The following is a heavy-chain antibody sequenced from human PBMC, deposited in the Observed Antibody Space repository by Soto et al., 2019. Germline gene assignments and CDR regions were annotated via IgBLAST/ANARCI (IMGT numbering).Heavy chain of an antibody. CDR2: VYYSGSS. CDR3: AKLSCTSSTCYFPGWFDP. J-gene: IGHJ5*02. CDR1: GDSISGGASF. Sequence: SETLSLTCTVSGDSISGGASFWSWIRQPPGKGLEWIANVYYSGSSYYNPSLKSRLTISVDTTKNQFSLQLKSMTAADTAVYYCAKLSCTSSTCYFPGWFDPWGQGALVTSPQ. V-gene: IGHV4-31*03. D-gene: IGHD2-2*01.